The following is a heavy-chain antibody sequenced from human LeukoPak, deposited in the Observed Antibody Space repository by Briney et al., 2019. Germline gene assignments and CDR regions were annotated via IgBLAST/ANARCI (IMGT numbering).Heavy chain of an antibody. J-gene: IGHJ2*01. V-gene: IGHV3-30-3*01. CDR1: GFTFSSYA. CDR3: ARHYIAAAGIGYFDL. CDR2: FSYDGSNK. D-gene: IGHD6-13*01. Sequence: GRSLRLSCAASGFTFSSYAMHWVRQAPGKGLEGVAVFSYDGSNKYYADSVKGRFTISRDNSKNTLYLQMNSLRAEDTAVYYCARHYIAAAGIGYFDLWGRGTLVTVSS.